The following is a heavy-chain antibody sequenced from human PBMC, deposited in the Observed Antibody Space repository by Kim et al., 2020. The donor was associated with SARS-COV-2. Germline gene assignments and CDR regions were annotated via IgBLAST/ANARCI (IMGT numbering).Heavy chain of an antibody. Sequence: GESLKISCKGSGYSFTSYWISWVRQMPGKGLEWMGRIDPSDSYTNYSPSFQGHVTISADKSISTAYLQWSSLKASDTAMYYCARPLGDGYCSGGSCALPDYWGQGTLVTVSS. CDR1: GYSFTSYW. D-gene: IGHD2-15*01. J-gene: IGHJ4*02. CDR3: ARPLGDGYCSGGSCALPDY. V-gene: IGHV5-10-1*01. CDR2: IDPSDSYT.